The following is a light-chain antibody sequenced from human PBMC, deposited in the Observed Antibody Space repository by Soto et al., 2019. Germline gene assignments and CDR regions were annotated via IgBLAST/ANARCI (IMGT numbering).Light chain of an antibody. V-gene: IGLV2-23*02. CDR1: SSDVGSYNL. J-gene: IGLJ2*01. Sequence: ALTQPASVSGSPGQSITISCTGTSSDVGSYNLVSWYQQHPGKAPKLMIYEVSKRPSGVSNRFSGSKSGNTASLTISGLQAEDEADYYCCSYAGSSTYVVFGGGTKLTVL. CDR2: EVS. CDR3: CSYAGSSTYVV.